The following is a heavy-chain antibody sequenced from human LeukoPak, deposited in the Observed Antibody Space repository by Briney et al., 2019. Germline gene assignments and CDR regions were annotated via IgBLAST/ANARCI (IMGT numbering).Heavy chain of an antibody. D-gene: IGHD6-6*01. Sequence: GASVKVSCKASGGTFSSYAISWVRQAPGQGLEWMGGIIPIFGTANYAQKFQGRVTITTDESTSTAYMELSSLRSEDTAVYYCGVAAHSTNYYYYYMDVWGKGTTVTVSS. CDR1: GGTFSSYA. CDR3: GVAAHSTNYYYYYMDV. J-gene: IGHJ6*03. CDR2: IIPIFGTA. V-gene: IGHV1-69*05.